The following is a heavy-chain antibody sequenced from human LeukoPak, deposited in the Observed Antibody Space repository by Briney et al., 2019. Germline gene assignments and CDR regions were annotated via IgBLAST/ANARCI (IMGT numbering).Heavy chain of an antibody. CDR3: ARDIRKYSGSYWGAFDI. CDR2: IYSGGST. Sequence: GGSLRLSCAASGFTVSSNYMSWVRQAPGKGLEWVSVIYSGGSTYYADSVKGRFTISRDNSKNTLYLQMNSLRAEDTAVYYCARDIRKYSGSYWGAFDIWGQGTMVTVSS. V-gene: IGHV3-66*01. J-gene: IGHJ3*02. CDR1: GFTVSSNY. D-gene: IGHD1-26*01.